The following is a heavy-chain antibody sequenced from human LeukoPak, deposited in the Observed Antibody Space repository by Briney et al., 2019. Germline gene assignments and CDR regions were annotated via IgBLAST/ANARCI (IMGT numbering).Heavy chain of an antibody. CDR3: ARLYYYDSSGYYYVGGSFDY. D-gene: IGHD3-22*01. V-gene: IGHV4-39*01. Sequence: SETLSLTCTVSGGSISSSSYYWGWIRQPPGKGLEWIGTIYYSGSTYYNPSLKSRVTISVDTSKNQFSPKLSSVTAADTAVYYCARLYYYDSSGYYYVGGSFDYWGQGTLVTVSS. CDR2: IYYSGST. J-gene: IGHJ4*02. CDR1: GGSISSSSYY.